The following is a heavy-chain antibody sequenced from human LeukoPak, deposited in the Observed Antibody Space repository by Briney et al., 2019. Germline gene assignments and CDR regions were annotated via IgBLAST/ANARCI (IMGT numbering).Heavy chain of an antibody. Sequence: PGGSLRLSCAASGFTFSSYWMHWVRQAPGKVLVWVSRINSDGSSTSYADSVKGRFTISRDNAKNTLYLQMNSLRAEDTAVYYCARVGRGWNQWYMDVWGKGTTVIISS. CDR3: ARVGRGWNQWYMDV. CDR1: GFTFSSYW. J-gene: IGHJ6*03. D-gene: IGHD6-19*01. CDR2: INSDGSST. V-gene: IGHV3-74*01.